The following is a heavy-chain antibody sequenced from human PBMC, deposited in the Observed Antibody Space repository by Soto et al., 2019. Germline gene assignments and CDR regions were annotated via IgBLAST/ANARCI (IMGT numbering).Heavy chain of an antibody. Sequence: GGSLRLSCAASGFTVSSNYMSWVRQAPGKGLEWVSVIYSGGSTYYADSVKGRFTISRDNSKNTLYLQMNSLRAEDTAVYYCARSIKSYNYRVHFDYWGQGTLVTVS. CDR2: IYSGGST. CDR3: ARSIKSYNYRVHFDY. J-gene: IGHJ4*02. V-gene: IGHV3-53*01. CDR1: GFTVSSNY. D-gene: IGHD5-12*01.